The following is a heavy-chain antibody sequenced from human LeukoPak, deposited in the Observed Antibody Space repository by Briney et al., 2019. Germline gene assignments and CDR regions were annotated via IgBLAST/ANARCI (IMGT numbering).Heavy chain of an antibody. CDR3: ASFGWELPNDGFDI. V-gene: IGHV1-69*06. D-gene: IGHD1-26*01. CDR2: IIPIFGTA. Sequence: GSSVKVSCKASGCTFRMYAISWVREAPGQGLEWMGRIIPIFGTANYAQKFQGRVTITADKSTSTAYMELSSLRSEDTAVYYCASFGWELPNDGFDIWGQGTMVTVSS. CDR1: GCTFRMYA. J-gene: IGHJ3*02.